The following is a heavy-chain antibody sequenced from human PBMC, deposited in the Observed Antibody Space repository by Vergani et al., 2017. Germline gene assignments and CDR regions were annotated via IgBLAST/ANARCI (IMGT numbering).Heavy chain of an antibody. CDR1: GFTFSSYA. J-gene: IGHJ6*02. CDR2: ISSNGGST. Sequence: EAQLVESGGGLVQPGGSLRLSCAASGFTFSSYAMHWVRQAPGKGLEYVSAISSNGGSTYYANSVKGRFTISRDNSKNTLYLQMGSLRAEDMSVYYCARESLVYDSSGDIGYGMDVWGQGTTVTVSS. V-gene: IGHV3-64*01. CDR3: ARESLVYDSSGDIGYGMDV. D-gene: IGHD3-22*01.